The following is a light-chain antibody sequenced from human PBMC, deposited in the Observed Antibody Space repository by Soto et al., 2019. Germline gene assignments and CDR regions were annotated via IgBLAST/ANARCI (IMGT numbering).Light chain of an antibody. CDR1: QSVRNNY. J-gene: IGKJ4*01. V-gene: IGKV3-20*01. CDR3: HQYTGSPHT. CDR2: SAS. Sequence: EIVLTQSPGTLSLSPGERATLSCRASQSVRNNYLAGYQQKPGQAPRLLIYSASTRATGIPDRFSGSVSGTDFTLTISRLQPEDFAVYYCHQYTGSPHTFGGGTKVE.